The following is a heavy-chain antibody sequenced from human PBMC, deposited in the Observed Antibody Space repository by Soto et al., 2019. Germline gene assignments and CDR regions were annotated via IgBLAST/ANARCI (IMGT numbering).Heavy chain of an antibody. V-gene: IGHV4-39*07. CDR3: ARGGDYGDFDY. CDR2: ICYSGST. J-gene: IGHJ4*02. CDR1: GGSISSSSYY. D-gene: IGHD4-17*01. Sequence: SETLSLTCTVSGGSISSSSYYWGWIRQPPGKGLEWIGSICYSGSTYYNPSLKSRVTISVDTSKNQFSLKLSSVTAADTAVYYCARGGDYGDFDYWGQGTLVTVSS.